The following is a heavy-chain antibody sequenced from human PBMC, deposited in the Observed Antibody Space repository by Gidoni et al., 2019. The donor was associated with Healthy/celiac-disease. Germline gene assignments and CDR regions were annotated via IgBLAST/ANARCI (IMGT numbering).Heavy chain of an antibody. D-gene: IGHD3-10*01. V-gene: IGHV1-69*01. Sequence: QVQLVQSGAEVKKPGSSVKVSCKASGGPFSSYAISWVRQAPGQGLEGMGGIIPIFGTANYAQKFQGRVTITADESTSTAYMELSSLRSEDTAVYYCARGSGITMQMGVYFDYWGQGTLVTVSS. J-gene: IGHJ4*02. CDR3: ARGSGITMQMGVYFDY. CDR2: IIPIFGTA. CDR1: GGPFSSYA.